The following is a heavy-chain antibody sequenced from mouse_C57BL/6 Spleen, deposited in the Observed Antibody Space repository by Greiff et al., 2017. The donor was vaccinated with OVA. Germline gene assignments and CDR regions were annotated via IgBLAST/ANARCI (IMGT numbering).Heavy chain of an antibody. D-gene: IGHD1-1*01. CDR2: IYPSDSET. Sequence: QVQLQQPGAELVRPGSSVKLSCKASGYTFTSYWMDWVKQRPGQGLEWIGNIYPSDSETHYNQKFKDKATLTVDKSSSTAYMQLSSLTSEDSAVYYCARRNGSSYEAWFAYWGQGTLVTVSA. CDR3: ARRNGSSYEAWFAY. CDR1: GYTFTSYW. V-gene: IGHV1-61*01. J-gene: IGHJ3*01.